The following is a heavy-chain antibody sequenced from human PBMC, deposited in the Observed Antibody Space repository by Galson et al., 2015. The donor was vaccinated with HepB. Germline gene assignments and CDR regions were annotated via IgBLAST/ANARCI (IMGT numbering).Heavy chain of an antibody. D-gene: IGHD2-15*01. Sequence: SLRLSCAASGFTFSSYEMNWVRQAPGKGLEWVSYISSSGSTIYYADSVKGRFTISRDNAKNSLYLQMNSLRAEDTAVYYCARDRYCSGGSCYSFDYWGQGTLVTVSS. CDR3: ARDRYCSGGSCYSFDY. CDR2: ISSSGSTI. J-gene: IGHJ4*02. CDR1: GFTFSSYE. V-gene: IGHV3-48*03.